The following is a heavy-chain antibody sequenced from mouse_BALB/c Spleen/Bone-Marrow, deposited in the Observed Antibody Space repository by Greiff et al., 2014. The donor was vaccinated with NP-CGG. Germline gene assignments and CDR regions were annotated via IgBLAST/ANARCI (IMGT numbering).Heavy chain of an antibody. J-gene: IGHJ2*01. Sequence: VQLQQSGAELAEPGASVKMSCKASGYTFTSYWMHWVKQRPGQGLEWIGYINPSTGYTEYNQKFKDKATLTADKSSSTAYVQLSSLTSEDSAVYYCARDHPYYFDYWGQGTTLTVSS. V-gene: IGHV1-7*01. CDR2: INPSTGYT. CDR1: GYTFTSYW. CDR3: ARDHPYYFDY.